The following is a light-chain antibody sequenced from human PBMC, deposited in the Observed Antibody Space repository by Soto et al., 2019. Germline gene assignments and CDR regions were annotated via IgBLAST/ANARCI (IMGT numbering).Light chain of an antibody. V-gene: IGLV2-8*01. CDR2: EVT. Sequence: QSVLTQPPSASGSPGQSVTISCTGTSSDIGRFNFVSWYQQHPGKAPKLLIYEVTKRPSGVPDRFSGSKSGNAASLTVSGLQGEDEADYFCSSYTGSRAPHVFGTGTEVTVL. CDR3: SSYTGSRAPHV. J-gene: IGLJ1*01. CDR1: SSDIGRFNF.